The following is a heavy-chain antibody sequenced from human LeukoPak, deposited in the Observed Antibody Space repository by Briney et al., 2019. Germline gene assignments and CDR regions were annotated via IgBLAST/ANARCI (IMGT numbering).Heavy chain of an antibody. CDR2: IYYSGST. CDR3: ARRYCSNTSCYYDY. Sequence: SETLSLTCTVSGGSIGSGGYYWSWIRQHPGKGLEWIGYIYYSGSTYYNPSLKSRVTISVDTSKNQFSLKLTSVTAADTAVYYCARRYCSNTSCYYDYWGQGALVTVSS. V-gene: IGHV4-31*03. CDR1: GGSIGSGGYY. J-gene: IGHJ4*02. D-gene: IGHD2-2*01.